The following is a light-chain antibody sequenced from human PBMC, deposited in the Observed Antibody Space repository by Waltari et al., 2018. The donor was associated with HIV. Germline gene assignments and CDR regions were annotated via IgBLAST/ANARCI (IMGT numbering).Light chain of an antibody. CDR3: ATWDDSRNGNV. CDR1: ISTIGSNP. V-gene: IGLV1-44*01. J-gene: IGLJ1*01. Sequence: QSVVTQPPSASGPPGHRVTIPCSGIISTIGSNPVHWYQELPGTAPRLLIYSHNQRPSGVRNPCSGSKSGTSTSPAMSGLQSEDEADYYWATWDDSRNGNVFGTGAKVTVL. CDR2: SHN.